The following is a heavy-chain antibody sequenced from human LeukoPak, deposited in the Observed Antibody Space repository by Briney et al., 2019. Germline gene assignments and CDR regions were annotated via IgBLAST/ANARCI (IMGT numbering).Heavy chain of an antibody. V-gene: IGHV3-30-3*01. CDR3: ARDHGHSSGYYSSSPQYFQH. D-gene: IGHD3-22*01. CDR2: ISYDGSNK. CDR1: GLTFSSYA. Sequence: GGSLRLSCAASGLTFSSYAMHWVRQAPGKGLEWVAVISYDGSNKYYADSVKGRFTISRDNSKNALYLQMNSLRAEDTAVYYCARDHGHSSGYYSSSPQYFQHWGQGTLVTVSS. J-gene: IGHJ1*01.